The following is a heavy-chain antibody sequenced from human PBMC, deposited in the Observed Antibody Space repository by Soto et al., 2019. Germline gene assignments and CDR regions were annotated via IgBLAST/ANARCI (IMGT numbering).Heavy chain of an antibody. J-gene: IGHJ6*02. CDR1: GFTFSSHT. D-gene: IGHD3-10*01. V-gene: IGHV3-48*02. Sequence: GGSLILSCAASGFTFSSHTMNWVRQAPGKGLEWISYITSTSSTKNYADSVKGRFTISRDNANNSLYLQMNSLRDEDTAVYYCARRITMVRGPYYYYAMDVWGQGTTVTVSS. CDR2: ITSTSSTK. CDR3: ARRITMVRGPYYYYAMDV.